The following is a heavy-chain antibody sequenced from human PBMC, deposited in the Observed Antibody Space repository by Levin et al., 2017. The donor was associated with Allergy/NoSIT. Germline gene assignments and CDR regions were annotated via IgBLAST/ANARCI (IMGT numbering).Heavy chain of an antibody. Sequence: GESLKISCAASGFSFSSYAMNGVRQAPGKGLEWVSTISGLGGITHYADSVKGRFTISRDNSNNTLFLQMNSLRAEDTAIYYCAKEMHMCLIHPLFDYWGLGILVSVSS. J-gene: IGHJ4*02. CDR1: GFSFSSYA. V-gene: IGHV3-23*01. D-gene: IGHD2-21*01. CDR2: ISGLGGIT. CDR3: AKEMHMCLIHPLFDY.